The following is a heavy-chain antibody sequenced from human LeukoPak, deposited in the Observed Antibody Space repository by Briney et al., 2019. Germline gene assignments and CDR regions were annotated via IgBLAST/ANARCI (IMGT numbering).Heavy chain of an antibody. CDR3: AKDYYYDSSGYYGPIDY. CDR2: ISWNSGSI. D-gene: IGHD3-22*01. Sequence: PGRSLRLSCAASGFTFDDYAMYWVRQAPGKGLEWVSGISWNSGSIGYADSVKGRFTISRDNAKNSLYLQMNSLRAEDTALYYCAKDYYYDSSGYYGPIDYWGQGTLVTVSS. CDR1: GFTFDDYA. V-gene: IGHV3-9*01. J-gene: IGHJ4*02.